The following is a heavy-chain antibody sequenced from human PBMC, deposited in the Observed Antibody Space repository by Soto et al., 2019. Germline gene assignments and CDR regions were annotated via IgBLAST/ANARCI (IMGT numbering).Heavy chain of an antibody. J-gene: IGHJ4*02. Sequence: GGSLRLSCAASGFTVSSYAMSWVRQAPGKGLEWVSAISGSGGSTYYADSVKGRFTISRDNSKNTLYLQMNSLRAEDTAVYYCAKDEPTFGGVMMSLQLYWGQGTLVTVSS. V-gene: IGHV3-23*01. CDR3: AKDEPTFGGVMMSLQLY. D-gene: IGHD3-16*01. CDR1: GFTVSSYA. CDR2: ISGSGGST.